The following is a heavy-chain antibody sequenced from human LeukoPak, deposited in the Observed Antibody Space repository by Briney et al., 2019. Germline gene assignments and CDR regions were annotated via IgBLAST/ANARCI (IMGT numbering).Heavy chain of an antibody. CDR1: GYSISSGYY. CDR3: ARYGSGSADGVQFDY. V-gene: IGHV4-38-2*02. J-gene: IGHJ4*02. Sequence: SETLSLTCTVSGYSISSGYYWGWIRQPPGKGLEWIGSIYHSGSTYYNPSLKSRVTISVDTSKNQFSLKLSSVTAADTAVYYCARYGSGSADGVQFDYWGQGTLVTVSS. CDR2: IYHSGST. D-gene: IGHD3-10*01.